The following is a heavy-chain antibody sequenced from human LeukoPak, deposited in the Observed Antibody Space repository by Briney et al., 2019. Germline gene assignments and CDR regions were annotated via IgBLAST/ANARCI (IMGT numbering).Heavy chain of an antibody. Sequence: GGSLRLSCAASGFTVSNNYMSWVRQAPGEGLEWVSVIYSGGSIYYADSVKGRFTISRDNSKNTLYLQMNSLRGEDTALYYCAGESNGGVYFQHWARAPWSPFPQ. D-gene: IGHD3-16*01. CDR3: AGESNGGVYFQH. CDR2: IYSGGSI. J-gene: IGHJ1*01. V-gene: IGHV3-53*05. CDR1: GFTVSNNY.